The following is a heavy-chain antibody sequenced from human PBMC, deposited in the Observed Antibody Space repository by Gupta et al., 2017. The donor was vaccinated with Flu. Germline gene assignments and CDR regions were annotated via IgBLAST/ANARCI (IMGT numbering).Heavy chain of an antibody. CDR3: AKEGATLGETSLQFAFDM. D-gene: IGHD3-10*01. Sequence: QVQLVESGGGVVQPGRSLRLSCAAPGFPFSYSGMHWVRQAPGKGLEWVAVISSHGGTTYYADSVKGRFTISRDNSKSTLYLQMNSLRAEDTAVYYCAKEGATLGETSLQFAFDMWGQGTMLTVSS. CDR1: GFPFSYSG. J-gene: IGHJ3*02. V-gene: IGHV3-30*18. CDR2: ISSHGGTT.